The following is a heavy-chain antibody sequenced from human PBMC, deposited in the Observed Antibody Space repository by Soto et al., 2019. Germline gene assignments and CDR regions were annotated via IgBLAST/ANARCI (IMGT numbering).Heavy chain of an antibody. J-gene: IGHJ3*02. CDR3: GNLEVLPASRVAFDI. Sequence: GGSLRLSCVASGFSFFNYAMSWVRQAPGKGLEWVSSLSGSGGTTYYADSVKGRFTISRDNSKNTLYLQMNSLRAEDTALYFCGNLEVLPASRVAFDIWGQGTAVTVSS. D-gene: IGHD2-15*01. CDR1: GFSFFNYA. CDR2: LSGSGGTT. V-gene: IGHV3-23*01.